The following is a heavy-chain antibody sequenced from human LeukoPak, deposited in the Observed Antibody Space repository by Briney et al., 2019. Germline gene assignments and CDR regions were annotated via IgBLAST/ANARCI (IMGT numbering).Heavy chain of an antibody. CDR2: IIPIFGTA. D-gene: IGHD6-19*01. CDR3: ARSVVSSGWSYGY. V-gene: IGHV1-69*05. Sequence: SVKVSCKASGGTFSSYAISWVRQAPGQGLEWMGGIIPIFGTANYAQKFQGRVTITTDESTSTAYMELSSLRSEDTAVYYCARSVVSSGWSYGYWGQGTLVTVSS. CDR1: GGTFSSYA. J-gene: IGHJ4*02.